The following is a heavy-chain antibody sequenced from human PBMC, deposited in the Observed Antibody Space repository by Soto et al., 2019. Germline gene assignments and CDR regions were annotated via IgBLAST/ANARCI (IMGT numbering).Heavy chain of an antibody. CDR1: GYSFITSYH. J-gene: IGHJ3*02. Sequence: QVQLVQSGAEVKKPGAAVKVSCKASGYSFITSYHMHWVRQAPGQEPEWMGIINPTGSMTRYSQKFQGRLTMTRDTSTATDYMELSNLTSEDTAVYFCARDTGYDHDAFDIWGQGTRVTVSS. CDR3: ARDTGYDHDAFDI. CDR2: INPTGSMT. D-gene: IGHD5-12*01. V-gene: IGHV1-46*01.